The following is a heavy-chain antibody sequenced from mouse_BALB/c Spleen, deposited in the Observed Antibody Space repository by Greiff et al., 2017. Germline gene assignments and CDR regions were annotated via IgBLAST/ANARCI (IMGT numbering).Heavy chain of an antibody. J-gene: IGHJ2*01. V-gene: IGHV3-2*02. Sequence: VQLQQSGPGLVKPSQSLSLTCTVTGYSITSDYAWNWIRQFPGNKLEWMGYISYSGSTSYNPSLKSRISITRDTSKNQFFLQLNSVTTEDTATYYCARKLGSLFDYWGQGTTLTVSS. CDR1: GYSITSDYA. CDR2: ISYSGST. D-gene: IGHD4-1*01. CDR3: ARKLGSLFDY.